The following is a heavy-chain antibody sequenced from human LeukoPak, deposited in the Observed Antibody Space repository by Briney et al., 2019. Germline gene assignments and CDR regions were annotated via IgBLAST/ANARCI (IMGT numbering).Heavy chain of an antibody. Sequence: PSETLSLTCTVSGGSISSYYWSWIRQPPGKGLEWIGYIYHSGSTNYNPSLKSRVTISVDTSKNQFSLKLSSVTAADTAVYYCARSYYGSGSYDYWGQGTLVTVSS. V-gene: IGHV4-59*01. CDR1: GGSISSYY. CDR2: IYHSGST. D-gene: IGHD3-10*01. CDR3: ARSYYGSGSYDY. J-gene: IGHJ4*02.